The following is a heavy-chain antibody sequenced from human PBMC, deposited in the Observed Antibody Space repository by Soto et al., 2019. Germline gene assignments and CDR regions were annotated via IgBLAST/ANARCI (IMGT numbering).Heavy chain of an antibody. CDR1: GFRFDDYA. Sequence: GGSLRLSCAASGFRFDDYAMSWVRQAPGKGLEWVSGINWNGGSTDYADSVKGRFTISRDNAKKSLYLQMNSLRAEDTALYHCARVATINQYYYMDVWGKGTTVTVSS. J-gene: IGHJ6*03. CDR3: ARVATINQYYYMDV. D-gene: IGHD5-12*01. V-gene: IGHV3-20*01. CDR2: INWNGGST.